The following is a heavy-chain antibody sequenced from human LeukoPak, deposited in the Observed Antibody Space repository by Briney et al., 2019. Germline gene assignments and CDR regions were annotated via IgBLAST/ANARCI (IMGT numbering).Heavy chain of an antibody. CDR3: ARALNGGIGSCLDY. Sequence: GASVTVSCKASGYTFTSYVIHWVRQAPGQSLQWMGWINAGNGYTKYSQEFQGRVTITRDTSANTVYMELSSLTSEDLAVYYCARALNGGIGSCLDYWGQGTLVTVSS. CDR2: INAGNGYT. D-gene: IGHD2-15*01. V-gene: IGHV1-3*03. CDR1: GYTFTSYV. J-gene: IGHJ4*02.